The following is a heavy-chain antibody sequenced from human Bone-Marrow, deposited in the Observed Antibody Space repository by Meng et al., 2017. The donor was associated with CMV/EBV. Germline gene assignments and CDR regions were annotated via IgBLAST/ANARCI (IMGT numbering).Heavy chain of an antibody. CDR2: INHSGST. J-gene: IGHJ6*02. Sequence: SETLSLTCAVSGGSFSGYYWSWIRQPPGKGLEWIGEINHSGSTNYNPSLKSRVTISVDTSKNQFSLKLSSVTAADTAVYYCARGRRRFLEWLANYGMDVWGQGTTVTVSS. CDR3: ARGRRRFLEWLANYGMDV. V-gene: IGHV4-34*01. CDR1: GGSFSGYY. D-gene: IGHD3-3*01.